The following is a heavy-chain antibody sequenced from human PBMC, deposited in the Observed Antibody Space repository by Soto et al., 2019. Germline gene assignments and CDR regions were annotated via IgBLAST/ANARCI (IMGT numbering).Heavy chain of an antibody. CDR3: ARLEGEHSSSPRYGMDV. D-gene: IGHD6-6*01. CDR2: ISSSSSYI. CDR1: GFTFSSYS. V-gene: IGHV3-21*04. Sequence: GGSLRLSCAASGFTFSSYSMNWVRQAPGKGLEWVSSISSSSSYIYYADSVKGRFTISRDNAKNSLYLQWSSLKASDTAMYYCARLEGEHSSSPRYGMDVWGQGTTVTVSS. J-gene: IGHJ6*02.